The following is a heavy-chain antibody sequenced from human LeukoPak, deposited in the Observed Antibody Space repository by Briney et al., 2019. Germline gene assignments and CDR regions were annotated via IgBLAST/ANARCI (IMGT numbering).Heavy chain of an antibody. CDR1: GFTVSSNY. J-gene: IGHJ6*02. V-gene: IGHV3-66*01. CDR3: AREVRGSGSYPGNYYYYGMDV. Sequence: GGSLRLSCAASGFTVSSNYMSWVRQAPGKGLEWVSVIYSGGSTYYADSAKGRFTISRDNSKNTLYLQMNSLRAEDTAVYYCAREVRGSGSYPGNYYYYGMDVWGQGTTVTVSS. CDR2: IYSGGST. D-gene: IGHD1-26*01.